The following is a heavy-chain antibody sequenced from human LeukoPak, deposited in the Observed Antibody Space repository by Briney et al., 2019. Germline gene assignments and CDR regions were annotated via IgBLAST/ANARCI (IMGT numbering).Heavy chain of an antibody. V-gene: IGHV4-39*07. CDR2: IYYSGST. Sequence: SETLSLTCTVSGGSISSSSYYWGWIRQPPGKGLEWIGSIYYSGSTNYNPSLKSRVTISVDTSKNQFSLKLSSVTAADTAVYYCARDRYYSHEGGAFDIWGQGTMVTVSS. D-gene: IGHD3-22*01. CDR3: ARDRYYSHEGGAFDI. CDR1: GGSISSSSYY. J-gene: IGHJ3*02.